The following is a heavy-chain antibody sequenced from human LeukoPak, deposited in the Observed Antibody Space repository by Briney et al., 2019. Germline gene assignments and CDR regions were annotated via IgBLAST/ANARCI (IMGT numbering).Heavy chain of an antibody. J-gene: IGHJ4*02. CDR3: ARGTGGSSGWYLSNLDY. V-gene: IGHV4-4*07. D-gene: IGHD6-19*01. CDR2: IYTSGST. CDR1: GGSISSYY. Sequence: SEPLSLTCTVSGGSISSYYWSWIRQPSGNGLEWIGRIYTSGSTNYNPSLKSRVTMSVDTSRNQFSLKLSSVTAADTAVYYCARGTGGSSGWYLSNLDYWGQGTLVTVSS.